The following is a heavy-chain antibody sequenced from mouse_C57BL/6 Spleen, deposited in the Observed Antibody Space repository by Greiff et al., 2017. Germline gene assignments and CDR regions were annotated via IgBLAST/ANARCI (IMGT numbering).Heavy chain of an antibody. CDR3: AGDYGRTY. Sequence: QVQLQQSGPELVKPGASVKISCKASGYAFSSSWMYRVKQRPGKGLVGIGRIFPGDGDTNYNGKFKGKATLTADKSSSPAYMQLSGLTSEDSAVYFCAGDYGRTYWGQGTMVTVSA. CDR2: IFPGDGDT. J-gene: IGHJ3*01. V-gene: IGHV1-82*01. CDR1: GYAFSSSW. D-gene: IGHD1-1*01.